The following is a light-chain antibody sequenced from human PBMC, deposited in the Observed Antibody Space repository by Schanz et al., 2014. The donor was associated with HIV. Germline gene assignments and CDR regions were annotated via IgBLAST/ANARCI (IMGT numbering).Light chain of an antibody. J-gene: IGLJ2*01. Sequence: QSALTQPRSVSGSPGQSVTISCTGTSSDVGGFKYVSWYQQHPGKAPKLIVYDVTKRPSGVPDRFSGSKSGNTASLTVSGLQAEDEADYYCSSYTTSSTLVLGGGTKLTVL. CDR3: SSYTTSSTLV. CDR2: DVT. CDR1: SSDVGGFKY. V-gene: IGLV2-11*01.